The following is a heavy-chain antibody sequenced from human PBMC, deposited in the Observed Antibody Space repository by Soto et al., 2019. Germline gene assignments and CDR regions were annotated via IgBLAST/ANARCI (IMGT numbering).Heavy chain of an antibody. D-gene: IGHD1-1*01. J-gene: IGHJ4*02. Sequence: GGSLRLSCAASGFPFSTFGMHWVRQAPGKGLEWVAVIWYDGSEKYYADSVKGRFTISRDNSKNTLYLQMNSLRAEDTAVYYCARAEMAGTSNIYFDYWGQGAPVTVSS. CDR1: GFPFSTFG. CDR3: ARAEMAGTSNIYFDY. CDR2: IWYDGSEK. V-gene: IGHV3-33*01.